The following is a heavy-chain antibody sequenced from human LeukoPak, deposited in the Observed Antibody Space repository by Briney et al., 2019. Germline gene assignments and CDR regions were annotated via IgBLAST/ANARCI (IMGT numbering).Heavy chain of an antibody. CDR2: INHSGST. D-gene: IGHD6-13*01. CDR3: ARDGIVAAAGHSYYYYMDV. J-gene: IGHJ6*03. V-gene: IGHV4-34*01. CDR1: GGSFSGYY. Sequence: SETLSLTCAVYGGSFSGYYWSWIRQPPGKGLEWTGEINHSGSTNYNPSLKSRVTISVDTSKNQFSLKLSSVTAADTAVYYCARDGIVAAAGHSYYYYMDVWGKGTTVTVSS.